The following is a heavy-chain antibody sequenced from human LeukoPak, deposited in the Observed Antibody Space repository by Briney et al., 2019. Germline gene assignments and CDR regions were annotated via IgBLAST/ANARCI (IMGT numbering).Heavy chain of an antibody. V-gene: IGHV4-59*01. CDR3: ARKTRVASAFDP. CDR2: IYYSGST. CDR1: GGSISSYY. Sequence: SETLFLTCTVSGGSISSYYWSWIRQPPGKGLEWIGYIYYSGSTNYNPSLKSRVTISVDTSKNQFSLKLSSVTAADTAVYYCARKTRVASAFDPWGQGTLVTVSS. J-gene: IGHJ5*02. D-gene: IGHD3-3*01.